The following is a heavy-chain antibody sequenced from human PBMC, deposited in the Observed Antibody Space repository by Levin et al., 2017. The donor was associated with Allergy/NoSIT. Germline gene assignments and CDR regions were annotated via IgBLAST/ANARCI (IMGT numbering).Heavy chain of an antibody. J-gene: IGHJ4*02. D-gene: IGHD4-17*01. CDR1: GGSVSSGSYY. CDR3: ARENYGDYAFDY. Sequence: QSQTLSLTCTVSGGSVSSGSYYWSWIRQPPGKGLEWIGYIYYSGSTNYNPSLKSRVTISVDTSKNQFSLKLSSVTAADTAVYYCARENYGDYAFDYWGQGTLVTVSS. CDR2: IYYSGST. V-gene: IGHV4-61*01.